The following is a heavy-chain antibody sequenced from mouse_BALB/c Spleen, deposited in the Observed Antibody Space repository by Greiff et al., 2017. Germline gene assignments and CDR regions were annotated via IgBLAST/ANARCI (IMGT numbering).Heavy chain of an antibody. Sequence: DVQLVESGGGLVKTGGSLKLSCAASGFTFSSYAMSWVRQTPEKRLEWVASISSGGSTYYPDSVKGRFTISRDNARNILYLQMSSLRSEDTAMYYCARNSYYFDYWGQGTTLTVSS. CDR2: ISSGGST. V-gene: IGHV5-6-5*01. CDR3: ARNSYYFDY. CDR1: GFTFSSYA. J-gene: IGHJ2*01.